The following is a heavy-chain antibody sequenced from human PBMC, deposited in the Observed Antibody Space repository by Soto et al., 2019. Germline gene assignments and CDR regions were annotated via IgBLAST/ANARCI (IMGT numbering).Heavy chain of an antibody. CDR1: GYTFNAYY. CDR2: INPNSGGT. J-gene: IGHJ4*02. CDR3: ARDPQLWLGHFDR. D-gene: IGHD3-10*01. V-gene: IGHV1-2*02. Sequence: GAAVKVSCKASGYTFNAYYIHWVRQAPGQGLEWMGWINPNSGGTHYAQKFQDRVTMTSDASITTAYMDMSRLTSDDTAVYFCARDPQLWLGHFDRWGQGTLVTVSS.